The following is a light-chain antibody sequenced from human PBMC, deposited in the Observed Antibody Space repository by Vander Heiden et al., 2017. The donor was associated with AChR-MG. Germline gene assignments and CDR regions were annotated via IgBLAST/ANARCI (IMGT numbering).Light chain of an antibody. J-gene: IGKJ1*01. CDR1: QSVSSY. CDR3: QQRINWPPS. CDR2: DAS. V-gene: IGKV3-11*01. Sequence: IVLTQPPATLSLSPGDRATLSCRASQSVSSYLAWYQQKPGQAPRLLIDDASNRATGIPARFSGSGSGTDFTLTIRSVEHEDSAIYYCQQRINWPPSFGQGTKVEIK.